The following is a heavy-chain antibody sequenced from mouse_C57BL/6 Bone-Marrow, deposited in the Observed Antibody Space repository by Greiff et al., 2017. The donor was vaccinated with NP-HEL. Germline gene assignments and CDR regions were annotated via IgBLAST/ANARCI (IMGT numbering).Heavy chain of an antibody. Sequence: EVKVVESGGGLVQSGRSLRLSCATSGFTFSDFYMEWVRQAPGKGLEWIAASRNKANDYTTEYSASVKGRFIVSRDTSQSILYLQMNALRAEDTAIYYCARDATTVVARNYAMDYWGQGTSVTVSS. CDR1: GFTFSDFY. D-gene: IGHD1-1*01. V-gene: IGHV7-1*01. CDR2: SRNKANDYTT. J-gene: IGHJ4*01. CDR3: ARDATTVVARNYAMDY.